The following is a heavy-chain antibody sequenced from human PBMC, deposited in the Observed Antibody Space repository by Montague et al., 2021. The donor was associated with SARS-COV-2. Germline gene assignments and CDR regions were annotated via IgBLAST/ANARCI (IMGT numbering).Heavy chain of an antibody. Sequence: SRSFSCAASGFTFISYEMNWVRQTPGKGLEWISHISSSGGTIYYADSVKGRFTISRGNAKNSLYLQMHSLRAEDTGLYYCTRDRSYFGYWGQGTLVTVSS. CDR1: GFTFISYE. CDR2: ISSSGGTI. V-gene: IGHV3-48*03. CDR3: TRDRSYFGY. J-gene: IGHJ4*02. D-gene: IGHD1-14*01.